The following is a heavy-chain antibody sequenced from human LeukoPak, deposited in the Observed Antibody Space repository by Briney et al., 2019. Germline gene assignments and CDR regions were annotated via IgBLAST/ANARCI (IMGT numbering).Heavy chain of an antibody. J-gene: IGHJ6*02. Sequence: GGSLRLSCAASGFTFNSYAMSWVRQAPGKGLEWVAIISSDGNTNYYADSVKGRFTISRGNSKNTLYLQMNSLRAEDTAVYYCARDSQYAMDVWGQGTTVTVSS. V-gene: IGHV3-30-3*01. CDR3: ARDSQYAMDV. CDR2: ISSDGNTN. CDR1: GFTFNSYA.